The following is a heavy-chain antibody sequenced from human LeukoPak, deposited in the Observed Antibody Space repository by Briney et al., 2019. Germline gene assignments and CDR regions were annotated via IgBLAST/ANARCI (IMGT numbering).Heavy chain of an antibody. D-gene: IGHD6-19*01. CDR2: ISGSGGST. CDR3: AKDLKYSSMRRLLAIHWYFDL. CDR1: GFTFSSYA. Sequence: GGSLRLSCAASGFTFSSYAMSWVRQAPRKGLEWVSAISGSGGSTYYADSVKGRFTISRDNSKNTLYLQMNSLRAEDTAVYYCAKDLKYSSMRRLLAIHWYFDLWGRGTLVTVSS. V-gene: IGHV3-23*01. J-gene: IGHJ2*01.